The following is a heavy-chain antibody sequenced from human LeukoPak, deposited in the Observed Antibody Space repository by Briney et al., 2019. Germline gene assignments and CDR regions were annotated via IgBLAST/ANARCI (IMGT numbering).Heavy chain of an antibody. CDR2: INPNSGGT. Sequence: ASVKVSCKASGYTSTGYYMHWVRQAPGQGLEWMGWINPNSGGTNYAQKFQGRVTMTRDTSISTAYMELSRLRSDDTAVYYCARGYLVGLYGGNSEFGYWGQGTLVTVSP. V-gene: IGHV1-2*02. J-gene: IGHJ4*02. CDR3: ARGYLVGLYGGNSEFGY. CDR1: GYTSTGYY. D-gene: IGHD4-23*01.